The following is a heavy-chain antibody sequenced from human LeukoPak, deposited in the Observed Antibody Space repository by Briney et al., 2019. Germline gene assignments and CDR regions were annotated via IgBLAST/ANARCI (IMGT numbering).Heavy chain of an antibody. V-gene: IGHV1-24*01. J-gene: IGHJ5*02. D-gene: IGHD1-20*01. CDR1: GYTLTDLS. CDR2: FDPEDGET. Sequence: ASVKVSCKVYGYTLTDLSMHWVRQAPGKGLKWMGGFDPEDGETIYAQKFQGRVTMTEDKSTDTAYMELSSLRSEDTAVYYCARAGTVLLEGFDPWGQGTLVTVSS. CDR3: ARAGTVLLEGFDP.